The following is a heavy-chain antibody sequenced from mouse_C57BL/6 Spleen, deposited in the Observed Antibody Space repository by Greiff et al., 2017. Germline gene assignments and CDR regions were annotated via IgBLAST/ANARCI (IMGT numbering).Heavy chain of an antibody. J-gene: IGHJ1*03. CDR1: GYAFSSSW. Sequence: QVQLQQSGPELVKPGASVKISCKASGYAFSSSWMNWVKQRPGKGLEWIGRIYPGDGDTNYNGKFKGKATLTADKSSSTAYMQLSSLTSEDSAVYFCADWYLDVWGTGTTVTVSS. CDR2: IYPGDGDT. CDR3: ADWYLDV. V-gene: IGHV1-82*01.